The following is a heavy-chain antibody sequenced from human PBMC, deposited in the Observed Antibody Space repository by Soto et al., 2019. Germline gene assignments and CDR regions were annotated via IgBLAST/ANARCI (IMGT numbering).Heavy chain of an antibody. CDR2: IYYTGTT. V-gene: IGHV4-59*01. D-gene: IGHD6-13*01. CDR1: GGSLSPYY. J-gene: IGHJ4*02. Sequence: PSETLSLTCIVSGGSLSPYYWSWIRQSPGKGLEWVGSIYYTGTTDYNPSLKSRVTISIATSANKVSLEMTSVTAADTAVYYCARDRRGSSWPRVDYWGQGKLVTVS. CDR3: ARDRRGSSWPRVDY.